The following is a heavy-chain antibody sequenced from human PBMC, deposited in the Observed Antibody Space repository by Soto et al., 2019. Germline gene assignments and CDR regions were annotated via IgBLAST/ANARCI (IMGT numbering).Heavy chain of an antibody. J-gene: IGHJ6*02. CDR3: AKNEVYCSSTSCYTSPYYYYGMDV. CDR1: GFTFSSYG. Sequence: PGGSLRLSCAASGFTFSSYGMHWVRQAPGKGLEWVAVISYDGSNKYYADSVKGRFTTSRDDSKNTLYLQMNSLRAEDTAVYYCAKNEVYCSSTSCYTSPYYYYGMDVWGQGTTVTVSS. CDR2: ISYDGSNK. D-gene: IGHD2-2*01. V-gene: IGHV3-30*18.